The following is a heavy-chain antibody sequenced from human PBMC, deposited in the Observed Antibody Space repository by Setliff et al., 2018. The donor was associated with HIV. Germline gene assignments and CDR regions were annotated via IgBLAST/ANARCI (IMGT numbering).Heavy chain of an antibody. V-gene: IGHV4-4*09. D-gene: IGHD5-18*01. CDR2: IYGNGNT. CDR3: AKSVDTTMDDYYYVDI. CDR1: GGSISGHF. Sequence: PSETLSLTCSVSGGSISGHFWSWIRQSPGKGLEWIGYIYGNGNTKYNRFLNSRVTMSVDTSKSQFSLKLNSVTAADTAVYYCAKSVDTTMDDYYYVDIWGTGTTVTVSS. J-gene: IGHJ6*03.